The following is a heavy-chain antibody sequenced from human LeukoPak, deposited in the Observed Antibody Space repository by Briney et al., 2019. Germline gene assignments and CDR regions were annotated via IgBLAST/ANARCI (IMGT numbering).Heavy chain of an antibody. D-gene: IGHD2-15*01. CDR3: ARSVCSGGSCYLDY. J-gene: IGHJ4*02. CDR2: FYPGDSET. CDR1: GYSFTTYW. Sequence: GESLKISCKGSGYSFTTYWIGWVRQMPGKGLEWMGIFYPGDSETRYSPSFQGQVTISADKSISTAYLQWNSLKASDTAMYYCARSVCSGGSCYLDYWGQGTLVTVSS. V-gene: IGHV5-51*01.